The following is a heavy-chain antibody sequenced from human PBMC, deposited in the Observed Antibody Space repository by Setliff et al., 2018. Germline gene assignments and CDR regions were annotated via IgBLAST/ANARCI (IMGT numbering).Heavy chain of an antibody. V-gene: IGHV1-69*13. CDR3: ARDYYDSRGSYAFDI. CDR2: IIPVFGTA. J-gene: IGHJ3*02. CDR1: GGTFSSYA. D-gene: IGHD3-22*01. Sequence: ASVKVSCKASGGTFSSYAISWVRQAPGQGFEWMGGIIPVFGTADYAQKFQGRVTITADESTTTFYMEVSSLRSDDTAMYYCARDYYDSRGSYAFDIWGQGTVVTVSS.